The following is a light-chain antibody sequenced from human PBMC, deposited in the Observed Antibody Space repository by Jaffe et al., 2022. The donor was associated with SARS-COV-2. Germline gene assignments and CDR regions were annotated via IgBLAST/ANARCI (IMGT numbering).Light chain of an antibody. V-gene: IGLV1-44*01. CDR3: AAWDDNLNGHV. CDR1: SSNIGSNT. CDR2: SNN. J-gene: IGLJ3*02. Sequence: QSVLTQPPSASGTPGQRVTISCSGSSSNIGSNTVNWYQQLPGTAPKLLISSNNQRPSGVPDRFSGSKSGTSASLAISGLQSEDEADYYCAAWDDNLNGHVLGGGTKLTVL.